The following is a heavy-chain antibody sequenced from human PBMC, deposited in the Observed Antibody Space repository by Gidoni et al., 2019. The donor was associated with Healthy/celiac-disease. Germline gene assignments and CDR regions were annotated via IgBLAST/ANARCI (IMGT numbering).Heavy chain of an antibody. Sequence: QLQLQESGPGLVKPSETLSLTCTVSGGSISSSSYYWGWIRQPPGKGLEWIGSIYYSGSTYYNPSLKSRVTISVDTSKNQFSLKLSSVTAADTAVYYCARHAVVVISSDAFDIWGQGTMVTVSS. CDR1: GGSISSSSYY. CDR3: ARHAVVVISSDAFDI. CDR2: IYYSGST. J-gene: IGHJ3*02. D-gene: IGHD2-21*01. V-gene: IGHV4-39*01.